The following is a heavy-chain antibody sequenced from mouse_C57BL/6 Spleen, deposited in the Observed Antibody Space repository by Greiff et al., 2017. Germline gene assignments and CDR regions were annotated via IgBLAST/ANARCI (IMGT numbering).Heavy chain of an antibody. CDR1: GYTFTSYW. D-gene: IGHD1-1*01. CDR3: ARDYGSSYWYFDV. J-gene: IGHJ1*03. CDR2: IHPTSGST. V-gene: IGHV1-64*01. Sequence: QVQLQQPGAELVKPGASVTLSCKASGYTFTSYWMHWVKQRPGQGLEWIGMIHPTSGSTNYNEKFKSKATLTVDKSSSTAYMQLSSLPSEYSAVYYCARDYGSSYWYFDVWGTGTTVTVSS.